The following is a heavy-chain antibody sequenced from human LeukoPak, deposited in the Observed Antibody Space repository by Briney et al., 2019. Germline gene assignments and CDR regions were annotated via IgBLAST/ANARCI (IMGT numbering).Heavy chain of an antibody. CDR1: GGSFSGYY. CDR2: INHSGST. Sequence: SETLSLTCAVYGGSFSGYYWSWIRQPPGKGLEWIGEINHSGSTNYNPSLKSQVTISVDTSKNQFSLKLSSVTAADTAVYYCARLAREYYFDCWGQGTLVTVSS. CDR3: ARLAREYYFDC. V-gene: IGHV4-34*01. D-gene: IGHD3-10*01. J-gene: IGHJ4*02.